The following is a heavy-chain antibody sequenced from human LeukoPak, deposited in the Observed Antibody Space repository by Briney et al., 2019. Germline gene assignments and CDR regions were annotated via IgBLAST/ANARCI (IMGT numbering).Heavy chain of an antibody. D-gene: IGHD3-10*01. Sequence: GGSLRLSCAASGFTFSSFGMHWVRQAPGKGLEWVAFIRYDGYNKYYADSVKGRFTISRDNSKNTLYLQMNSLRAEDTAVYYCAKDNAYYYVDYWGQGTLVTVSS. J-gene: IGHJ4*02. V-gene: IGHV3-30*02. CDR2: IRYDGYNK. CDR1: GFTFSSFG. CDR3: AKDNAYYYVDY.